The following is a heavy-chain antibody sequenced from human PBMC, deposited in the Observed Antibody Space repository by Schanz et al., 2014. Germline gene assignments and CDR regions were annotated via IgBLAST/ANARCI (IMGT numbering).Heavy chain of an antibody. Sequence: EVHLVESGGGLIQPGGSLRLSCAASEFTFSTDAMSWVRQAPGKGLEWLSVISASGGDTYYADSVRGRFTISRDNAENTLFLQMNSLRAEDTAVYYCARIGGSVFDYWAQGTLVTVSS. D-gene: IGHD3-10*01. J-gene: IGHJ4*02. CDR2: ISASGGDT. CDR3: ARIGGSVFDY. CDR1: EFTFSTDA. V-gene: IGHV3-23*04.